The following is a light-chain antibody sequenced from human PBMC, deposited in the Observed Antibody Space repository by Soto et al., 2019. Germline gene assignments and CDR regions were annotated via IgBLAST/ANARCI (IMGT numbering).Light chain of an antibody. Sequence: QSALTQPPSASGSPGQSVTISCTGTSSDVGGYNYVSWYQQHPDKAPKLMIYEVSKRPSGVPDRFSGSKSGNTASLTVSGLQAEDEAEYHCSSYAGSNVVFGGGTKLTVL. J-gene: IGLJ2*01. CDR1: SSDVGGYNY. CDR3: SSYAGSNVV. V-gene: IGLV2-8*01. CDR2: EVS.